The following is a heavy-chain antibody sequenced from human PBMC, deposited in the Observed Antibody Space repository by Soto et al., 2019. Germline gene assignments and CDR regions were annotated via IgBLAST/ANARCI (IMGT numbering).Heavy chain of an antibody. CDR2: ISYDGSNK. CDR3: VRVGARFVWNVINDAFDI. J-gene: IGHJ3*02. V-gene: IGHV3-30*03. CDR1: GFTFSIYG. D-gene: IGHD3-10*01. Sequence: QVQLVESGGGVVQPGGSLRLSCEVSGFTFSIYGVQWVRQAPGKGLECVAGISYDGSNKYYVDSVKGRFTISRDNSKSMLYLQMNSLIPEDTAVYYCVRVGARFVWNVINDAFDIWGLGTKVTVAS.